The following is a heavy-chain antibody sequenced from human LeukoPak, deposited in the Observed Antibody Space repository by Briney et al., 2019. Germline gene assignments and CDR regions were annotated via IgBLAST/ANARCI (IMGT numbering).Heavy chain of an antibody. V-gene: IGHV3-30-3*01. CDR2: ISYDGSNK. CDR3: ARGSDILTGYTPDY. Sequence: PGGPLRLSCAASGFTFSSYAMHWVRQAPGKGLEWVAVISYDGSNKYYADSVKGRFTISRDNSKNTLYLQMNSLRAEDTAVYYCARGSDILTGYTPDYWGQGTLVTVPS. D-gene: IGHD3-9*01. CDR1: GFTFSSYA. J-gene: IGHJ4*02.